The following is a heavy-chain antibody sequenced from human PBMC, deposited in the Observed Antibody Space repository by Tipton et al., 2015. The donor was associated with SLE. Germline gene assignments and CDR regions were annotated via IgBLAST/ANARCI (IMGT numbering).Heavy chain of an antibody. J-gene: IGHJ5*02. CDR1: AGSISSSSYY. D-gene: IGHD1-26*01. CDR3: ANVQGPIIVGAPMGYNWFDP. V-gene: IGHV4-61*01. CDR2: INYSGST. Sequence: GLVKPSETLSLTCTVSAGSISSSSYYWSWIRQAPGKGLDWIGEINYSGSTSYNPSLKSRVTISVDMSNNQFSLRLSSVTAADTAVYYCANVQGPIIVGAPMGYNWFDPWGQGTLVTVSS.